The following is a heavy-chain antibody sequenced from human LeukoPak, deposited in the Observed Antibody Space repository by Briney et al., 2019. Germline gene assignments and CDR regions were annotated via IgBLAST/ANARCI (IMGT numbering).Heavy chain of an antibody. CDR1: GLTFSSFP. D-gene: IGHD6-19*01. CDR2: ISSNGGDT. CDR3: TRRRGGWYFDY. V-gene: IGHV3-64*01. Sequence: GSLRLSCAVSGLTFSSFPMHWVRQAPGKGLECVSSISSNGGDTCYANSVKGRFTISRDNSKNTLYLQMGSLRAEDTAVYYCTRRRGGWYFDYWGQGTLVTVSS. J-gene: IGHJ4*02.